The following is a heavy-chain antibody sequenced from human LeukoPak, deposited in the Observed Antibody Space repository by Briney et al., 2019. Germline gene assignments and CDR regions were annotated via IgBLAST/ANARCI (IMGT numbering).Heavy chain of an antibody. Sequence: PEGSLRLSCAASGFTFSSYSMNWVRQAPGKGLEWVSSISSSSSYIYYADSVKGRFTISRDNAKNSLYLQMNSLRAEDTAVYYCARDKMWFGELFDYWGQGTLVTVSS. J-gene: IGHJ4*02. CDR2: ISSSSSYI. D-gene: IGHD3-10*01. V-gene: IGHV3-21*01. CDR1: GFTFSSYS. CDR3: ARDKMWFGELFDY.